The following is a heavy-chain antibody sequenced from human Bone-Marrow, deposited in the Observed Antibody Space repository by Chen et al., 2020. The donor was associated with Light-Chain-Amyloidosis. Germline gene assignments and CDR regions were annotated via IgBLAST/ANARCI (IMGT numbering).Heavy chain of an antibody. CDR1: GFPFSSYW. CDR3: ARDSDCRSTSCYPLGTFDI. V-gene: IGHV3-74*01. Sequence: EVQLVESGGGLVQPGGSLRLSCVASGFPFSSYWMHWVRQAPGKGLVWVSRINTDGSSTSYADSVKGRFTISRDNAKNTLFLQMSSLRADDTAVYYCARDSDCRSTSCYPLGTFDIWGQGTMVTVSS. J-gene: IGHJ3*02. D-gene: IGHD2-2*01. CDR2: INTDGSST.